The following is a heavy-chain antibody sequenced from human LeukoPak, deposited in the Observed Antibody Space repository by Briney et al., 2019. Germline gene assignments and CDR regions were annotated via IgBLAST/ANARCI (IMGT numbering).Heavy chain of an antibody. V-gene: IGHV3-74*01. J-gene: IGHJ4*02. CDR3: AKGRVGATTPPLDY. CDR2: INSDGSST. Sequence: GGSLRLSCAASGFSFSSHWMHWVRQAPGKGLVWVSRINSDGSSTNYADSVKGRFTVSRDNAKNTLYLQMNSLRAEDTAVYYCAKGRVGATTPPLDYWGQGTLVTVSS. D-gene: IGHD1-26*01. CDR1: GFSFSSHW.